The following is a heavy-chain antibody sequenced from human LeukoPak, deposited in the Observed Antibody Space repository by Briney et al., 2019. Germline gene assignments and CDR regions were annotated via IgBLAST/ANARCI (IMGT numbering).Heavy chain of an antibody. J-gene: IGHJ4*02. CDR3: AAREAYCGGDCYSIDY. Sequence: NSSETLSLTCTVSGGSISSYYWSWIRQPPGKGLEWIGYIYYSGSTNYNPSLKSRVTISVDTSKNQFSLKLSSVTAADTAVYYCAAREAYCGGDCYSIDYWGQGTLVTVSS. V-gene: IGHV4-59*08. CDR2: IYYSGST. D-gene: IGHD2-21*02. CDR1: GGSISSYY.